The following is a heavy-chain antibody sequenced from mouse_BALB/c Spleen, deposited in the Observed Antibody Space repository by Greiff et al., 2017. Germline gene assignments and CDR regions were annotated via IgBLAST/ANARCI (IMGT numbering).Heavy chain of an antibody. D-gene: IGHD2-14*01. CDR1: GFTFSSYG. CDR2: ISSGGSYT. CDR3: ARVYYRYDGGGFDY. V-gene: IGHV5-6*01. J-gene: IGHJ2*01. Sequence: EVKLVESGGDLVKPGGSLKLSCAASGFTFSSYGMSWVRQTPDKRLEWVATISSGGSYTYYPDSVKGRFTISRDNAKNTLYLQMSSLKSEDTAMYYCARVYYRYDGGGFDYWGQGTTLTVSS.